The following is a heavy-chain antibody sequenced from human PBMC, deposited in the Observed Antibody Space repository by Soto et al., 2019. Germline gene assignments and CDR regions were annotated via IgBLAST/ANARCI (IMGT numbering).Heavy chain of an antibody. Sequence: EVQLVESGGGLVQPGGSLRLSCAVSGFTFSSYSMNWVRQAPGKGLEWVSSISSSSSYIYYADSVKGRFTISRDNAKNSLYLQMNSLRAEDTAVYYCARAPPCDFWSGYYCPARDYYYYGMDVWGQGTTVTVSS. CDR1: GFTFSSYS. V-gene: IGHV3-21*01. D-gene: IGHD3-3*01. CDR2: ISSSSSYI. CDR3: ARAPPCDFWSGYYCPARDYYYYGMDV. J-gene: IGHJ6*02.